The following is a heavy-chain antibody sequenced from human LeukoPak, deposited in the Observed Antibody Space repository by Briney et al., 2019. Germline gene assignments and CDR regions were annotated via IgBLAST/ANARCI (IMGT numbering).Heavy chain of an antibody. J-gene: IGHJ5*02. CDR1: GFTFSSYA. Sequence: GGSLRLSCAASGFTFSSYAMSWVRQAPGKGLEWGSAISGSGGSTYYADSVKGRFTISRDNSKNTLYLQMNSLRAEDTAVYYCAKDFYGSGSYYNWFDPWGQGTLVTVSS. CDR2: ISGSGGST. D-gene: IGHD3-10*01. V-gene: IGHV3-23*01. CDR3: AKDFYGSGSYYNWFDP.